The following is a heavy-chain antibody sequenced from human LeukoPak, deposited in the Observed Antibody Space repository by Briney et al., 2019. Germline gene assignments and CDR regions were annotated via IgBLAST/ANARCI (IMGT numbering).Heavy chain of an antibody. D-gene: IGHD3-10*01. CDR3: ARVWRYYGLGSYYNDQGDFQH. J-gene: IGHJ1*01. CDR2: IIPIFGTA. Sequence: SVKVSCKASGGTFSSYAISWVRQAPGQGLEWMGGIIPIFGTANYAQKSQGRVTITADESTSTAYMELSSLRSEDTAVYYCARVWRYYGLGSYYNDQGDFQHWGQGTLVTVSS. CDR1: GGTFSSYA. V-gene: IGHV1-69*13.